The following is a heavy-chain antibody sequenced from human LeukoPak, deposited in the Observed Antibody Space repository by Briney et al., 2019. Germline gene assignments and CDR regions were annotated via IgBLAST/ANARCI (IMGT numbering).Heavy chain of an antibody. CDR2: IYYSGST. CDR3: ARFTPQGYGWGGYNRFDP. Sequence: PSETLSLTCTVSGGSISSYYWNWIRQPPGKGLEWIGYIYYSGSTNYNPSLKSRVTISLDTSKNQFSLNLASVTAADTAVYYCARFTPQGYGWGGYNRFDPWGQGTLVTVSS. CDR1: GGSISSYY. V-gene: IGHV4-59*01. J-gene: IGHJ5*02. D-gene: IGHD3-16*01.